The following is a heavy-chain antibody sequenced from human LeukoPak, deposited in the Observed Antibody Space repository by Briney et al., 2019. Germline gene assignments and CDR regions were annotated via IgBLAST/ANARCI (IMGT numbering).Heavy chain of an antibody. Sequence: GGSLRLSCAASGFTFSSYWMSWVRQAPGKGLEWVANIKQDGSEKYYVDSVKGRFTISRDNAKNSLYLQMNSLRAEDTAVYYCASITMVRGVIFRFDPWGQGTLVSVAS. V-gene: IGHV3-7*01. CDR1: GFTFSSYW. CDR2: IKQDGSEK. CDR3: ASITMVRGVIFRFDP. D-gene: IGHD3-10*01. J-gene: IGHJ5*02.